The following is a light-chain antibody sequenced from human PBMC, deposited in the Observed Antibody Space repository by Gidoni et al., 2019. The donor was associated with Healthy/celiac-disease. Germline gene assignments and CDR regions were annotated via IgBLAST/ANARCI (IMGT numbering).Light chain of an antibody. V-gene: IGKV1-39*01. CDR1: QRISSY. CDR3: QQSYSTLPIX. CDR2: AAS. Sequence: DIQMTQSPSSLSASVGDRVTITCRASQRISSYLNWYQQKPGKAPKLLIYAASSLQSGVPSRFSGSGSGTDFTLTISSLQPEDFATYYCQQSYSTLPIXFXQGTRLEIK. J-gene: IGKJ5*01.